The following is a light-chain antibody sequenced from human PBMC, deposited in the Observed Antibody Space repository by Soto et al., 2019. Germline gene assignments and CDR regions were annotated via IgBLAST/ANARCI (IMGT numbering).Light chain of an antibody. CDR2: DVT. CDR3: TSYKGSVNFEI. Sequence: QSALTQPASVSGSPGQSITISCTGTSSDIDVYNYVSWYQQHPGKAPKLMIYDVTNRPSGISNRFSGSKSGNTASLTISGLQAEDEADYYCTSYKGSVNFEIFGGGTKLTVL. V-gene: IGLV2-14*03. J-gene: IGLJ2*01. CDR1: SSDIDVYNY.